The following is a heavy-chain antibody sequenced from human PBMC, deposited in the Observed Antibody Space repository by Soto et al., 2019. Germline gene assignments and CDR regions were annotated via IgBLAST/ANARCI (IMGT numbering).Heavy chain of an antibody. D-gene: IGHD3-3*01. J-gene: IGHJ4*02. Sequence: GGSLRLSCAASGFTFSSYWMHWVRQAPGKGLVWVSRINSDGSSTSYADSVKGRFTISRDNAKNTLYLQMNSLRAEDTAVYYCARDDYDFWSGYHYWFLFDYWGQGTLVTVSS. CDR2: INSDGSST. CDR3: ARDDYDFWSGYHYWFLFDY. V-gene: IGHV3-74*01. CDR1: GFTFSSYW.